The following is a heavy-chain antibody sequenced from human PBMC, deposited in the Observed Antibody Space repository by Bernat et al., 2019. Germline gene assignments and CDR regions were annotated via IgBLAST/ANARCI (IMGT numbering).Heavy chain of an antibody. V-gene: IGHV4-39*01. CDR3: ARHGGSSGWNFDY. CDR2: IYYSGST. Sequence: QLQLQESGPGLVKPSETLSLTCTVSGCSISSSSYYWGWIRQPPGKGLEWIGSIYYSGSTYYNPSLKSRVTISVDTSKNQFSLKLSSVTAADTAVYYCARHGGSSGWNFDYWGQGTLVTVSS. CDR1: GCSISSSSYY. D-gene: IGHD6-19*01. J-gene: IGHJ4*02.